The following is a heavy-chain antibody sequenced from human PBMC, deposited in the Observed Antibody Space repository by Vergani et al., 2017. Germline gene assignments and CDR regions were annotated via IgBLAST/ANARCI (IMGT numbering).Heavy chain of an antibody. CDR1: GGSISSGGYY. CDR3: ARGSGYSGYDSHNWFDP. Sequence: QVQLQESGPGLVRPSQTLSLTCTVSGGSISSGGYYWSWIRQHPGKGLEWIGYIYYSGSTYYNPSLKSLVTISVDTSKNQFSLKLSSVTAADTAVYYCARGSGYSGYDSHNWFDPWGQGTLVTVSS. D-gene: IGHD5-12*01. V-gene: IGHV4-31*01. J-gene: IGHJ5*02. CDR2: IYYSGST.